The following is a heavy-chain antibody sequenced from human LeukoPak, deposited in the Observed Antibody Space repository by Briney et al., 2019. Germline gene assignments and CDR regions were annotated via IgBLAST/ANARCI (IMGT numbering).Heavy chain of an antibody. D-gene: IGHD3-22*01. V-gene: IGHV4-61*02. CDR1: GGSISSGSYY. CDR2: IYTSGST. Sequence: SETLSLTCTVSGGSISSGSYYWSWIRQPAGKGREWIGRIYTSGSTNYNPSLKSRVTISVDTSKNQFSLKLSSVTAADTAVYYCARGGYDSSGYYDIYYFDYWGQGTLVTVSS. CDR3: ARGGYDSSGYYDIYYFDY. J-gene: IGHJ4*02.